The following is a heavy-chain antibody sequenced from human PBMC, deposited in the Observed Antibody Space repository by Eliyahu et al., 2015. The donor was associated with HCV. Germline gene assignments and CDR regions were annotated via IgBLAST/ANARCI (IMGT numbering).Heavy chain of an antibody. J-gene: IGHJ3*01. CDR1: GFSLXTSGVG. Sequence: QITLKEAGPTLVKPTQTLTLTCTFSGFSLXTSGVGVGWIRQPPGKALEWLALIYWNDDKRYSPSLKSRLTVTQDTSKNQVVVTMTNMDPVDTATYYCAHTQGVVWSGDLLLNAFDFWGQGTMVTVSS. CDR2: IYWNDDK. V-gene: IGHV2-5*01. D-gene: IGHD3-10*01. CDR3: AHTQGVVWSGDLLLNAFDF.